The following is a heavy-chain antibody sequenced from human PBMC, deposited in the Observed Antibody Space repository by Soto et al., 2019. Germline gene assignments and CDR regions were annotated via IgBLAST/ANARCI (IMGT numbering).Heavy chain of an antibody. CDR1: GGSISSGDYS. J-gene: IGHJ5*02. CDR2: IYYSGST. D-gene: IGHD2-2*01. Sequence: SETLSLTCTVCGGSISSGDYSWSCIRQPPGKGLEWIGYIYYSGSTYYNPSLKSRLTISVDTSKNQFSLKLSSVTAADTAVYYCARVSPYCISTSREDPWGQGTLVTVSS. V-gene: IGHV4-30-4*01. CDR3: ARVSPYCISTSREDP.